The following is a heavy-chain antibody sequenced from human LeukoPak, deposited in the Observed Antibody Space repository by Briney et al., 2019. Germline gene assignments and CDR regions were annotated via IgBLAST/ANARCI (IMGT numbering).Heavy chain of an antibody. CDR2: IKGINAGGTT. J-gene: IGHJ4*02. Sequence: PGGSLRLSCAASGFDFSDAWMTWVRQAPGKGPEYIARIKGINAGGTTDYAAPVKGRFTISRDDSKNTLYLDMNSLEVEDTAVYYCVTPPNWGQGTLVTVSS. CDR3: VTPPN. CDR1: GFDFSDAW. V-gene: IGHV3-15*01.